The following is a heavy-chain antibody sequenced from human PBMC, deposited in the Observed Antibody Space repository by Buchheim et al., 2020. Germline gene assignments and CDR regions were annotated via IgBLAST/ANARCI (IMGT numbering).Heavy chain of an antibody. Sequence: VQLVESGGGLVQPGGSLRLSCAASGFTFSSYDMHWVRQAPGKGLEWVAVIWYDGSNKYYADSVKGRFTISRDNSKNTLYLQMNSLRAEDTAVYYCARVRSQYYYYYGMDVWGQGTT. CDR1: GFTFSSYD. J-gene: IGHJ6*02. V-gene: IGHV3-33*08. CDR2: IWYDGSNK. D-gene: IGHD3-22*01. CDR3: ARVRSQYYYYYGMDV.